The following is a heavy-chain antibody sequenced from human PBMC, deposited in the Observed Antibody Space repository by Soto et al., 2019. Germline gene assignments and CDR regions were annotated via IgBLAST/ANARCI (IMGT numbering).Heavy chain of an antibody. CDR1: GGSISSGGYS. J-gene: IGHJ4*02. Sequence: PSETLSLTCAVSGGSISSGGYSWSWIRQPPGKGLEWIGVFYNGGTTNYSPSLKSRVTISVDTSKNQFSLKLNSVTAADTAVYYCARDGSERPATYWGQGILVTVSS. CDR2: FYNGGTT. CDR3: ARDGSERPATY. V-gene: IGHV4-61*08. D-gene: IGHD3-10*01.